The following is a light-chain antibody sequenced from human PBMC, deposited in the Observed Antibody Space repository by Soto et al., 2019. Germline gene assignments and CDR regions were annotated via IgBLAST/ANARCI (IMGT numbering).Light chain of an antibody. CDR2: LAS. Sequence: DIVMTQSPPSLPVTPGEPASISCRSSQSLLHSNGYNYLDWYLQKPGQSPQLLIYLASSRASGVSDRFSGSGSGTDFTLKIRRVEAEDFAVYYCQQYGNSPPTFGQGTKVDIK. CDR1: QSLLHSNGYNY. V-gene: IGKV2-28*01. CDR3: QQYGNSPPT. J-gene: IGKJ1*01.